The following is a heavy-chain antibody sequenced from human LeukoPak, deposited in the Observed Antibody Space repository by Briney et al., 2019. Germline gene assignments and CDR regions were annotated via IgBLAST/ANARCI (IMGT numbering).Heavy chain of an antibody. CDR2: IKQDGSEK. Sequence: GGSLRLSCAASGFTFSSYWMSWVRQAPGKGLEWVANIKQDGSEKYYVDSVKGRFTISRDNAKNSLYLQMNSLRAEDTAVYYCARGPSYYDFWSGYPLPYYFDYWGQGTLVTVSS. V-gene: IGHV3-7*01. D-gene: IGHD3-3*01. CDR3: ARGPSYYDFWSGYPLPYYFDY. J-gene: IGHJ4*02. CDR1: GFTFSSYW.